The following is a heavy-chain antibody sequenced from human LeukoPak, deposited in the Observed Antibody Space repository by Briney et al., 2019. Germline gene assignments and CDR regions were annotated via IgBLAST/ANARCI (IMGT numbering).Heavy chain of an antibody. V-gene: IGHV3-30*02. D-gene: IGHD4-23*01. CDR1: GFIFSNYG. J-gene: IGHJ4*02. Sequence: GGSLRLSCAASGFIFSNYGMHWVRHSPDKGLEWVTFIRFDGSTQYYADSVKGRFTISRDNSKDTLYLQMSSLRLEDTGVYYCAKEGGGGSPFDYWGQGILVTVSS. CDR3: AKEGGGGSPFDY. CDR2: IRFDGSTQ.